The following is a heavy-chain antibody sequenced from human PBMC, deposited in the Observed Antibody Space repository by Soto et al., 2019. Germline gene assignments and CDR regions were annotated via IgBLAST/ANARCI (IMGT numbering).Heavy chain of an antibody. CDR2: INAGNGNT. Sequence: ASVKVSCKASGYSFTGYAMHWVRQAPGQRLEWMGWINAGNGNTKYSQKFQGRVTITRDTSASAAYMELSSLSSEDTAVYYCARAVAVAADFDYWGQGTLVTVSS. D-gene: IGHD6-19*01. J-gene: IGHJ4*02. CDR3: ARAVAVAADFDY. V-gene: IGHV1-3*01. CDR1: GYSFTGYA.